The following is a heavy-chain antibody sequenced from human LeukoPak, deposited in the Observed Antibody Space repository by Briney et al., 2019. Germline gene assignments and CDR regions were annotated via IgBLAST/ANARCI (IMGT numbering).Heavy chain of an antibody. Sequence: GGPLRLSCAASGFTFSSYGMHWVRQAPGKGLEWVAFIRYDGSNKYYADSVKGRFTISRDNSKNTLYLQMNSLRAEDTAVYYCAKARYSSGWEEDYWGQGTLVTVSS. D-gene: IGHD6-19*01. CDR2: IRYDGSNK. J-gene: IGHJ4*02. CDR3: AKARYSSGWEEDY. CDR1: GFTFSSYG. V-gene: IGHV3-30*02.